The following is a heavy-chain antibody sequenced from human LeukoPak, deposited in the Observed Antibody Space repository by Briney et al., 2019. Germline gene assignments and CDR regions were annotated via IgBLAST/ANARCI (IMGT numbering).Heavy chain of an antibody. CDR1: GFTFSIYW. V-gene: IGHV3-7*01. D-gene: IGHD3-10*01. CDR3: GLSTLRELLFDY. Sequence: PGGSLRLSCAASGFTFSIYWMSWVRQAPGKGLEWVANIKQDGSEKYYVDSVKGRFTISRDNAKNSLYLQMNSLRAEDTAVYYCGLSTLRELLFDYWGQGTLVTVSS. CDR2: IKQDGSEK. J-gene: IGHJ4*02.